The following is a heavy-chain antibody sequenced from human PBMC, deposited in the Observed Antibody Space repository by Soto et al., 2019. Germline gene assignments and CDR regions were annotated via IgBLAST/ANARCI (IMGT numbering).Heavy chain of an antibody. Sequence: EASVKVSCKASGYTFTSYAMHWVRQAPGQRLEWMGWINAGNGNTKYSQKFQGRVTITRDTSASTAYMELSSLRSEDTAVYYCARSCSSTSCYPFYGMDVWGQGTTVTVSS. V-gene: IGHV1-3*01. D-gene: IGHD2-2*01. CDR1: GYTFTSYA. CDR2: INAGNGNT. CDR3: ARSCSSTSCYPFYGMDV. J-gene: IGHJ6*02.